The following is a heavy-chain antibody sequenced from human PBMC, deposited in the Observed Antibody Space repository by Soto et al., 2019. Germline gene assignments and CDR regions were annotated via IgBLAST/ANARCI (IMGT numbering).Heavy chain of an antibody. D-gene: IGHD3-22*01. CDR3: ARGSLDTFDSSGCYEY. Sequence: PSETLSLTCAAYGGSFSAYYWSWIRQPPGKRLEWIGEINHSGGTSYNPSPNSRVTISVDTSKSQFSLKLTSVIASDRTGCSFARGSLDTFDSSGCYEYWAQGTPVSGPS. V-gene: IGHV4-34*01. CDR1: GGSFSAYY. J-gene: IGHJ4*02. CDR2: INHSGGT.